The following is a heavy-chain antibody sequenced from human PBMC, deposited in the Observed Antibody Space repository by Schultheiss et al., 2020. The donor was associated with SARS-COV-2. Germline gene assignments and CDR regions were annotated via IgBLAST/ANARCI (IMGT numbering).Heavy chain of an antibody. D-gene: IGHD6-6*01. CDR3: ARSHRASSYGMDV. Sequence: SETLSLTCTVSGGSISSGGFHWSWIRQHPGKGLEWIGYIYYSGTTYYNPSLKSRVTISADTSKNQFSLKVTSVTAADTAVYYCARSHRASSYGMDVWGQGTTVTVSS. CDR1: GGSISSGGFH. CDR2: IYYSGTT. J-gene: IGHJ6*02. V-gene: IGHV4-31*03.